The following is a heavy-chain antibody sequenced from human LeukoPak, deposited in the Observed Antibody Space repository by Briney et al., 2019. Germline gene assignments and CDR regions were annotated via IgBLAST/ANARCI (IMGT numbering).Heavy chain of an antibody. CDR1: GYSFTSYW. J-gene: IGHJ6*03. Sequence: GESLKISCKGSGYSFTSYWIGWVRQMPGKGLEWMGIIYPGDSDTRYSPSFQGQVTISADKSISTAYLQWSSLKASDTAMYYCARHVACSFGGSYMDVWGKGTTVTVSS. CDR2: IYPGDSDT. V-gene: IGHV5-51*01. CDR3: ARHVACSFGGSYMDV. D-gene: IGHD4-23*01.